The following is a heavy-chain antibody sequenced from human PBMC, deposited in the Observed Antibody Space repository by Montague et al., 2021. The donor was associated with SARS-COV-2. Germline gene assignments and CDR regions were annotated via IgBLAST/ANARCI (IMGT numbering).Heavy chain of an antibody. CDR2: LHYAGSA. CDR3: VATYNGNWYYFDY. D-gene: IGHD6-13*01. J-gene: IGHJ4*02. Sequence: ETLSLTCSVSGGSFSSGDSYWGWLRQAPGKGLEWIGDLHYAGSAYYNPSLRSRVTISAATSKNQFSLKLNSVTAADTAVYYCVATYNGNWYYFDYWGQGTLVTVSS. CDR1: GGSFSSGDSY. V-gene: IGHV4-39*01.